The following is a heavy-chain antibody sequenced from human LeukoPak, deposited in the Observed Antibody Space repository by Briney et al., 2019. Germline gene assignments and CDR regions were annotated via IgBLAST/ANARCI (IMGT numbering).Heavy chain of an antibody. D-gene: IGHD6-13*01. J-gene: IGHJ4*02. Sequence: SETLSLTCTVSGGSISSYSFYWGWVRQPPGKELEWIGSIYYSGSTYYNPSLKSRVTISVDTSKNQFSLKLSSVTAADTAVYYCARPSLRYSSSWHYDYWGQGTLVTVSS. CDR2: IYYSGST. CDR3: ARPSLRYSSSWHYDY. CDR1: GGSISSYSFY. V-gene: IGHV4-39*01.